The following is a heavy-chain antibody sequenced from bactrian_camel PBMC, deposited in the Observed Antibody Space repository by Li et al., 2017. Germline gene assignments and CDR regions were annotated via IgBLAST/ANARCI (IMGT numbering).Heavy chain of an antibody. CDR3: AARSYDVLCRWSAAGDFGY. Sequence: HVQLVESGGGSVQAGGSLRLSCAASGYTGSPYCMAWFRQAPGKEREGVARIRGDGGTIYADSVKGRFTISKDNANNLYLQMDSLKPEDTAMYYCAARSYDVLCRWSAAGDFGYWGQGTQVTVS. CDR2: IRGDGGT. CDR1: GYTGSPYC. J-gene: IGHJ6*01. D-gene: IGHD3*01. V-gene: IGHV3S26*01.